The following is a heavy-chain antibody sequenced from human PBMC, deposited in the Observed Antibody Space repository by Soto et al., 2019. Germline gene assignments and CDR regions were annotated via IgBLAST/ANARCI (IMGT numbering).Heavy chain of an antibody. CDR3: ARDLGHTSGGMDV. CDR1: GYSISSGYY. J-gene: IGHJ6*02. V-gene: IGHV4-38-2*02. D-gene: IGHD3-10*01. Sequence: KPSETLSLTCAVSGYSISSGYYWGWIRQPPGKGLEWIGSIYHSGSTHYSPSLRSRVTISADTSKNQFSLRLSSVTAADTAVYYCARDLGHTSGGMDVWGQGTTVTVSS. CDR2: IYHSGST.